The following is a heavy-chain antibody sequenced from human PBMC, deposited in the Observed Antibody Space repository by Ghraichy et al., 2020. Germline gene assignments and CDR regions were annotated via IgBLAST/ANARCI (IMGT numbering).Heavy chain of an antibody. CDR3: ARVVFGVVIYFDY. CDR1: GGSISSYY. Sequence: SETLSLTCTVSGGSISSYYWSWIRQPPGKGLEWIGYIYYSGSTNYNPSLKSRVTISVDTSKNQFSLKLSSVTAADTAVYYCARVVFGVVIYFDYWGQGTLVTVSS. CDR2: IYYSGST. D-gene: IGHD3-3*01. J-gene: IGHJ4*02. V-gene: IGHV4-59*01.